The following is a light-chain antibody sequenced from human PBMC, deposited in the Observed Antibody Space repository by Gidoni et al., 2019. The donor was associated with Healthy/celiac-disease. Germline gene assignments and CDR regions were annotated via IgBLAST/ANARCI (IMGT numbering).Light chain of an antibody. CDR2: AAS. V-gene: IGKV1-39*01. Sequence: IQMTPSPSALSASVGDRVTITCRASQSISSYLNWYQQKPVKAPKLLIYAASSLQSGVPSRFSGSGSGTDFTLTISSLEPKDLATYYCQQSYSTLRTFGQGTKVEIK. CDR3: QQSYSTLRT. J-gene: IGKJ1*01. CDR1: QSISSY.